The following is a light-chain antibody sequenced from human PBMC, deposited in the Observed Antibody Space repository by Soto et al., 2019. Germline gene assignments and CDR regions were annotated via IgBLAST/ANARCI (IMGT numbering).Light chain of an antibody. J-gene: IGLJ3*02. CDR1: SSNIGSST. CDR3: AASDDSLNGVV. V-gene: IGLV1-44*01. CDR2: NNN. Sequence: QSVLTQPPSASGTPGQRVTIACSGSSSNIGSSTVKWYQQLPGTTPKLLIYNNNQRPSGVPDRFSGSKSGTSASLAISGLQSEDEADYYWAASDDSLNGVVFGGGTKLTV.